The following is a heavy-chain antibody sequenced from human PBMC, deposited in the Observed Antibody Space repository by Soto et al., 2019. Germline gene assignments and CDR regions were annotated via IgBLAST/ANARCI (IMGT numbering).Heavy chain of an antibody. CDR3: ARSMVRGVSYALDI. CDR2: IYYSGST. CDR1: GGSISSYY. V-gene: IGHV4-59*01. Sequence: TSETLSLTCTVSGGSISSYYWSWIRQPPGKGLEWIRYIYYSGSTNYNPSIKRRDTISEDTSKNQFYMKMSNETAADTAVYYCARSMVRGVSYALDIWGQGTMVT. D-gene: IGHD3-10*01. J-gene: IGHJ3*02.